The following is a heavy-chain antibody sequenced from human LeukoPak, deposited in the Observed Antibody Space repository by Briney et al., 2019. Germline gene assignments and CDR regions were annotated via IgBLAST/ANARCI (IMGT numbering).Heavy chain of an antibody. CDR3: ARVGVAGFRDGYNMY. J-gene: IGHJ4*02. V-gene: IGHV3-7*01. Sequence: GGSLRLSCAACGFTFSDYWMSWVRQARGKGLEWVANIKQDGSEKYYVDSVKGRFTISRDNAKNSLYLQMNSLRAEDTAVYYCARVGVAGFRDGYNMYWGQGTLVTVSS. CDR1: GFTFSDYW. CDR2: IKQDGSEK. D-gene: IGHD5-24*01.